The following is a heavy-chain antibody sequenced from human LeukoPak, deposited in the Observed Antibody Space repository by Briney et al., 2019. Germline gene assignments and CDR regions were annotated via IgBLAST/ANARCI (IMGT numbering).Heavy chain of an antibody. CDR1: GFTFSSYA. CDR3: AQGRYSGYDLGGFDY. J-gene: IGHJ4*02. V-gene: IGHV3-23*01. CDR2: ISGSGGST. D-gene: IGHD5-12*01. Sequence: PGGSLRLSCAASGFTFSSYAMSWVRQAPGKGLEWVSAISGSGGSTYYADSVKGRFTISRDNSKNTLYLQMNSLRAEDTAVYYCAQGRYSGYDLGGFDYWGQGTLVTVSS.